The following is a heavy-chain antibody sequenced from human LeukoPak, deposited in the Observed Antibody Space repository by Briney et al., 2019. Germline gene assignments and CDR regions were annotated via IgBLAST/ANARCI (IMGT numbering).Heavy chain of an antibody. D-gene: IGHD1-26*01. CDR2: IYHSGTT. J-gene: IGHJ3*02. V-gene: IGHV4-4*02. CDR3: ARERTGATEGAFDI. Sequence: SGTLSLTCAVSDGSVSSSNWWSWVRQPPGKGLEWIGEIYHSGTTNYHPSLKSRVTISVDKSKNQLSLNLNSVTAADTAVYYCARERTGATEGAFDIWGQGTMVTVSS. CDR1: DGSVSSSNW.